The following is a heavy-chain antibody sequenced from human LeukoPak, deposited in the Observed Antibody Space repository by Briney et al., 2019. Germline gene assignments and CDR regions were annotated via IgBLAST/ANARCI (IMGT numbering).Heavy chain of an antibody. D-gene: IGHD3-22*01. CDR2: IIPIFGTA. V-gene: IGHV1-69*05. CDR3: ARDVVVVITTSLDAFDI. CDR1: GGTFSSYA. Sequence: ASVKVSCKASGGTFSSYAISWVRQAPGQGLEWMGRIIPIFGTANYAQKFQGRVTITTDESTSTAYMELSSLRSEDTAVYYCARDVVVVITTSLDAFDIWGQGTMVTVSP. J-gene: IGHJ3*02.